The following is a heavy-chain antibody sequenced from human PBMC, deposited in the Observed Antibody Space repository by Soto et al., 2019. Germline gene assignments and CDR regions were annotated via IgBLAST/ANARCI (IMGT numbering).Heavy chain of an antibody. CDR2: IYWNDDK. Sequence: GSGSTLVNPTQTLTLTCTFSGFSLSTSGVGVGWIRQPPGKALEWLALIYWNDDKRYSPSLKSRLTITKDTSKNQVVLTMTNMGPVDTATYYCAHSFGTRITIFGVVRFGYFDYWGQGTLVTVSS. CDR1: GFSLSTSGVG. J-gene: IGHJ4*02. V-gene: IGHV2-5*01. D-gene: IGHD3-3*01. CDR3: AHSFGTRITIFGVVRFGYFDY.